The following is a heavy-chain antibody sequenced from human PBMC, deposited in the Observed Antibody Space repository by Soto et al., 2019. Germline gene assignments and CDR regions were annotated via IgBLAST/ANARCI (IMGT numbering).Heavy chain of an antibody. V-gene: IGHV3-30-3*01. CDR1: GFTFINNA. J-gene: IGHJ4*02. Sequence: QVRLLESGGGVVRPGRSLRLSCEDSGFTFINNAMHWVRQAPGKGLEWVAFMSSDGSNEYYADSVKGRFTISRDNSKKTLFLQMNSLRTEDTAVYYCARDRKYYFDYWGQGTLVTVSS. CDR2: MSSDGSNE. CDR3: ARDRKYYFDY.